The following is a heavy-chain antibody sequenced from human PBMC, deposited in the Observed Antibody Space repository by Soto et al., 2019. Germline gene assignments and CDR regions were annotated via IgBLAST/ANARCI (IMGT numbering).Heavy chain of an antibody. V-gene: IGHV1-69*02. CDR2: SIPMLGMS. J-gene: IGHJ4*02. CDR3: ATNYGSGSAHFDS. D-gene: IGHD3-10*01. CDR1: GGTFSSYT. Sequence: QVQLVQSGPEVKKPGSSVRVSCTASGGTFSSYTINWVRQVPGQGPEWMGRSIPMLGMSNNAQKFQGRVMMIADKATNTVYMELSSLRSEDTAKYYSATNYGSGSAHFDSWGQGTLVTVSS.